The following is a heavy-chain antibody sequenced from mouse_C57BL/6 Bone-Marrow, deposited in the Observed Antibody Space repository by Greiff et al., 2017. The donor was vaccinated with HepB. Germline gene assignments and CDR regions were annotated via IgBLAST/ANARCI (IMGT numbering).Heavy chain of an antibody. V-gene: IGHV1-26*01. CDR3: ARRTQATGFAY. Sequence: EVQLQQSGPELVKPGASVKISCKASGYTFTDYYMNWVKQSHGKSLEWIGDINPNNGGTSYNQKFKGKATLTVDKSSSTAYMELRSLTSEDSAVYYCARRTQATGFAYWGQGTLVTVSA. CDR1: GYTFTDYY. J-gene: IGHJ3*01. CDR2: INPNNGGT. D-gene: IGHD3-2*02.